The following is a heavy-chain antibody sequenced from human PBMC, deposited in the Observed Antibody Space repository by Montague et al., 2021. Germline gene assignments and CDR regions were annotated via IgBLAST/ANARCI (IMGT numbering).Heavy chain of an antibody. D-gene: IGHD3-22*01. J-gene: IGHJ5*02. CDR2: IYDGGSA. Sequence: ETLSLTCSVSGDSVRCGIYQWGWIRQSPGKGLEWIGYIYDGGSATYKTSLGSRVTMSLDTSSNQFSLNLRSATAADTAVYYCAAYYYGGGGRGSWGQGTLVTVSS. CDR3: AAYYYGGGGRGS. V-gene: IGHV4-61*01. CDR1: GDSVRCGIYQ.